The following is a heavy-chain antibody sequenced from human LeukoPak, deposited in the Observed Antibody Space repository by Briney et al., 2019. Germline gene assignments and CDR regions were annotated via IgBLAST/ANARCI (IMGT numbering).Heavy chain of an antibody. Sequence: GESLKISCKGSGYSFTSYWIGWVRQMSGKGLEWMGIIYPGDSDTRYSPSFQGQVTISADKSISTAYLQWSSLKASDTAMYYCARAGDCSGGSCDFDYWGQGTLVTVSS. J-gene: IGHJ4*02. D-gene: IGHD2-15*01. V-gene: IGHV5-51*01. CDR3: ARAGDCSGGSCDFDY. CDR1: GYSFTSYW. CDR2: IYPGDSDT.